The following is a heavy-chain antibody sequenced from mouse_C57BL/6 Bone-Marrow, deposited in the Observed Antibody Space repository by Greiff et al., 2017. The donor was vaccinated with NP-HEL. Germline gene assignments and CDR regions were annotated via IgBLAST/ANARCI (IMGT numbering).Heavy chain of an antibody. D-gene: IGHD1-1*01. CDR2: INPNNGGT. CDR3: ARPLLRSLAWFAY. CDR1: GYTFTDYN. Sequence: EVKLMESGPELVKPGASVKMSCKASGYTFTDYNMHWVKQSHGKSLEWIGYINPNNGGTSYNQKFKGKATLTVNKSSSTAYMELRSLTSEDSAVYYCARPLLRSLAWFAYWGQGTLVTVSA. V-gene: IGHV1-22*01. J-gene: IGHJ3*01.